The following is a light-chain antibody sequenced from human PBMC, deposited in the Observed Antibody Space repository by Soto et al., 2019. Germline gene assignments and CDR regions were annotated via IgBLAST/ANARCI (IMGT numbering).Light chain of an antibody. J-gene: IGLJ2*01. V-gene: IGLV2-14*01. CDR3: SSYTSSNTVV. CDR2: DVS. Sequence: QSALTQPASVSGSPGQSIAISCTGTSNDVGGYNYVSWYQQHPGKAPKLMIYDVSARPSGVSNRFSGSKSDNTASLTISGLQAEDEADYYCSSYTSSNTVVFGGGTKVTV. CDR1: SNDVGGYNY.